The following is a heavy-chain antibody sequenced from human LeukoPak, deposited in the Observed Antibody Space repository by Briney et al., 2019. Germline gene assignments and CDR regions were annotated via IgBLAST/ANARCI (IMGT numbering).Heavy chain of an antibody. D-gene: IGHD6-13*01. J-gene: IGHJ6*02. CDR2: ISSSRSTI. CDR1: GFTFSDYA. Sequence: GGSLRLSCVASGFTFSDYAMNWVRQAPGKGLEWVSYISSSRSTIYYADSVKGRFTISRDNAKNSLYLQMNSLRDEDTAVYYCARDLIAAAGYYYGMDVWGQGTTVTVSS. V-gene: IGHV3-48*02. CDR3: ARDLIAAAGYYYGMDV.